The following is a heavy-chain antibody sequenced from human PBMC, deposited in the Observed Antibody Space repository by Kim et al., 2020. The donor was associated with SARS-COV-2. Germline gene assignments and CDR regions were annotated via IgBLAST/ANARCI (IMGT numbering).Heavy chain of an antibody. Sequence: SQTLSLTCTVSGGSISSSSYYWGWIRQPPGKGLEWIGSIYYSGSTYYNPSLKSRVTISVDTSKNQFSLKLSSVTAADTAVYYCARDIVVVPASSYNWFDP. CDR3: ARDIVVVPASSYNWFDP. CDR1: GGSISSSSYY. V-gene: IGHV4-39*07. D-gene: IGHD2-2*01. CDR2: IYYSGST. J-gene: IGHJ5*02.